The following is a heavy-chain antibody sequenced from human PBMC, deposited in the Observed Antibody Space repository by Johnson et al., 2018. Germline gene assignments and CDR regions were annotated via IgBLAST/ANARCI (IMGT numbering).Heavy chain of an antibody. Sequence: VQLVESGGGLVQPGGSLRLSCAASGLTFSSYAMSWVRQAPGKGLEWVSFISSNGGNTHYADSVKGRFTISRDNSKTTLYLQMDSLRADDTGVSYCAKGGGGYYGDYMGVGGKGTAVPVSS. V-gene: IGHV3-23*04. D-gene: IGHD1-26*01. CDR3: AKGGGGYYGDYMGV. CDR1: GLTFSSYA. CDR2: ISSNGGNT. J-gene: IGHJ6*03.